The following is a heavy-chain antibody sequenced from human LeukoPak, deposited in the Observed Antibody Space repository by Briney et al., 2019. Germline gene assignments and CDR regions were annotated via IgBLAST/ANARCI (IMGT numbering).Heavy chain of an antibody. D-gene: IGHD1-26*01. CDR1: GGSISSSSYY. V-gene: IGHV4-39*01. CDR3: ARHRYRSGSDWIDP. J-gene: IGHJ5*02. CDR2: MYYSGTT. Sequence: SETLSLTCTVSGGSISSSSYYWGWIRQPPGKGLEWIGSMYYSGTTYYNPSLKSRVTIPVDTSKNQFSLKLSSVTAADTAVYYCARHRYRSGSDWIDPWGQGTLVTVSS.